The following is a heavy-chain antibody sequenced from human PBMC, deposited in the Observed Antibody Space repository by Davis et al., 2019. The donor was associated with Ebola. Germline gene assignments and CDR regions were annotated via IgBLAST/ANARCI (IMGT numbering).Heavy chain of an antibody. CDR2: IYYSGST. D-gene: IGHD3-10*01. J-gene: IGHJ6*02. V-gene: IGHV4-34*01. CDR3: ARAGYGFLGMDV. Sequence: SETLSLTCAVYGGSFSGYYWSWIRQPPGKGLEWIGSIYYSGSTYYNPSLKSRVTISVDTSKNQFSLKLSSVTAADTAVYYCARAGYGFLGMDVWGQGTTVTVSS. CDR1: GGSFSGYY.